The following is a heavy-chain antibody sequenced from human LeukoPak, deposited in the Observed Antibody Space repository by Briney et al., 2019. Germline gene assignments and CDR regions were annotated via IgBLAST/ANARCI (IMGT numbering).Heavy chain of an antibody. D-gene: IGHD3-10*01. CDR2: ISYDGSNK. CDR3: ARDQDYYGSGSYYIS. CDR1: GFTFSSYG. Sequence: RGSLRLSCAASGFTFSSYGMHWVRQAPGKGLEWVALISYDGSNKYYADSVKGRFTISRDNSKNTLYLQMNSLRAEDTAVYYCARDQDYYGSGSYYISWGQGTLVTVSS. V-gene: IGHV3-30*03. J-gene: IGHJ5*02.